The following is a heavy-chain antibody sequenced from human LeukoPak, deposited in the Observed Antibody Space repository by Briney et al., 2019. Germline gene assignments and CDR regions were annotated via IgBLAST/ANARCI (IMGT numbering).Heavy chain of an antibody. J-gene: IGHJ4*02. CDR2: ISAYNGNT. Sequence: VASVKASCKASGYTFTGYYMHWVRQAPGQGLEWMGWISAYNGNTNYAQKLQGRVTMTTDTSTSTAYMELRSLRSDDTAVYYCARDPVDTAMDGYFDYWGQGTLVTVSS. CDR1: GYTFTGYY. CDR3: ARDPVDTAMDGYFDY. V-gene: IGHV1-18*04. D-gene: IGHD5-18*01.